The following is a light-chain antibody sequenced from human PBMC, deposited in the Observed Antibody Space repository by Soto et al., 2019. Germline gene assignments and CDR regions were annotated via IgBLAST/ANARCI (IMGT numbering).Light chain of an antibody. V-gene: IGKV3-20*01. CDR2: GAS. Sequence: EIVLTQSPGTLSLSPGERATLSCRASQSVTSSYLAWHQQKPGQGPRLLIYGASSRATGIPDRFSGGGSGTDFTLTISRLEPEDFAVYYCQQYGSSPYTFVQGTKLEIK. J-gene: IGKJ2*01. CDR1: QSVTSSY. CDR3: QQYGSSPYT.